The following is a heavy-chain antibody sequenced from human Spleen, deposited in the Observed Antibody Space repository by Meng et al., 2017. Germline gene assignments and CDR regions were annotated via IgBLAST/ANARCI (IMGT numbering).Heavy chain of an antibody. CDR3: ARDGYSYGFDFFDY. CDR2: IHSGGRT. Sequence: GGSLRLSCAVSGFTVSNNYMNWVRQAPGKGLEWVSVIHSGGRTDYADSVKGRFTISRDNSKNILYLQMNSLRAEDTAVYYCARDGYSYGFDFFDYWGQGTLVTVSS. D-gene: IGHD5-18*01. V-gene: IGHV3-53*01. CDR1: GFTVSNNY. J-gene: IGHJ4*02.